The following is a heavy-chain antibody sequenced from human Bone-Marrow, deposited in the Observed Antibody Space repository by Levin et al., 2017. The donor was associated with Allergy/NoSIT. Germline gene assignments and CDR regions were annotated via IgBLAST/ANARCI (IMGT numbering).Heavy chain of an antibody. D-gene: IGHD3-10*01. J-gene: IGHJ3*02. CDR2: IYSGGDT. V-gene: IGHV3-66*01. CDR1: GFSVSSNY. CDR3: VRDKFDYGSGSYFAFDI. Sequence: GESLKISCAASGFSVSSNYMSWVRQAPGKGLEWVSVIYSGGDTYYADSVKGRFTISRDTSKNTLYLQMNSLRAEDTAIYYCVRDKFDYGSGSYFAFDIWGPGTVVTVSS.